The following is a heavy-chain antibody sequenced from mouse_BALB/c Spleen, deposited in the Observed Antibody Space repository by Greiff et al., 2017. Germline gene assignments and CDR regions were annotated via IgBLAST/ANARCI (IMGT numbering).Heavy chain of an antibody. V-gene: IGHV3-2*02. Sequence: EVKLVESGPGLVKPSQSLSLTCTVTGYSITSDYAWNWIRQFPGNKLEWMGYISYSGSTSYNPSLKSRISITRDTSKNQFFLQLNSVTTEDTATYYCARRGSNNYFDYWGQGTTLTVSS. D-gene: IGHD2-5*01. J-gene: IGHJ2*01. CDR2: ISYSGST. CDR3: ARRGSNNYFDY. CDR1: GYSITSDYA.